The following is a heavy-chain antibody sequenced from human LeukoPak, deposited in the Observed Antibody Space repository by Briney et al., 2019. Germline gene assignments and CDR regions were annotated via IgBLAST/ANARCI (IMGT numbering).Heavy chain of an antibody. Sequence: GGSLRLSCAASGFTFDDYAMHWVRQAPGKGLEWVSGISWNSGSIGYADSVKGRFTISRDNAKNSLYLQMNSLRAEDTALCYCTAAVDYWGQGTLVTVSS. D-gene: IGHD6-13*01. V-gene: IGHV3-9*01. J-gene: IGHJ4*02. CDR3: TAAVDY. CDR2: ISWNSGSI. CDR1: GFTFDDYA.